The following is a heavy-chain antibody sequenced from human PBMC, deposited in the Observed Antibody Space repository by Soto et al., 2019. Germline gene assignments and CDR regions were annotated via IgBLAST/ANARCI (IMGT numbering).Heavy chain of an antibody. Sequence: PXGSLRLSCAASGFTFSGSAMHWVRQASGKGLEWVGRIRSKADSYATVYAASVKGRFTISRDDSKNTAYLQMNSLKTEDTAVYYCTRGYFANYDFWSPRVSMDVWGQGTTVTVSS. CDR2: IRSKADSYAT. CDR3: TRGYFANYDFWSPRVSMDV. J-gene: IGHJ6*02. CDR1: GFTFSGSA. D-gene: IGHD3-3*01. V-gene: IGHV3-73*01.